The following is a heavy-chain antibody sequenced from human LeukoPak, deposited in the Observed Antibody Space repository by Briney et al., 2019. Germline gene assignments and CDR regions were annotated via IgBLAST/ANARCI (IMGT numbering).Heavy chain of an antibody. D-gene: IGHD3-10*01. CDR2: IRFDGNEK. CDR1: GFTFIGYG. CDR3: PNYRPIGVISVARRGMGIDY. V-gene: IGHV3-30*02. J-gene: IGHJ4*02. Sequence: PGGSLRLSCTSSGFTFIGYGMHWVRQASGKGLEWVSFIRFDGNEKWYADSVKGRFTISRDNSKNTLYLDMNSLRPEDTAVYYCPNYRPIGVISVARRGMGIDYWGQGTLVTVSS.